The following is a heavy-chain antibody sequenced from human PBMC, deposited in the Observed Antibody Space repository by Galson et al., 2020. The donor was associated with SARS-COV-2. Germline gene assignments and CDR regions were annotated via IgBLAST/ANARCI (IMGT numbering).Heavy chain of an antibody. CDR1: GGSISSFY. D-gene: IGHD2-15*01. V-gene: IGHV4-59*08. CDR2: IYSNGDT. Sequence: ASETLSLTCSVSGGSISSFYWTWIRQPPGKGLEWIGSIYSNGDTSYNTSLHSRVTISRDTYNNQFSLRLTSVAAADTAIYYCARLAADSIEGGRWLETTDDESYCRSVCRRGTTVTVSS. J-gene: IGHJ6*02. CDR3: ARLAADSIEGGRWLETTDDESYCRSV.